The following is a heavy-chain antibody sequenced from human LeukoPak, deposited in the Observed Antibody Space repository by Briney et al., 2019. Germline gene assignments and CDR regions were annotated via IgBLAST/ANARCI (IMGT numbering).Heavy chain of an antibody. Sequence: SVKVSCKASGGTFSSYAISWVRQAPGQGLEWMGGIIPIFGTANYAQKFQGRVTITTDESTSTAYMELSSLRSEDTAVYYCARIASWFGASLFDYWGQGTLVTVSS. CDR2: IIPIFGTA. CDR3: ARIASWFGASLFDY. CDR1: GGTFSSYA. D-gene: IGHD3-10*01. V-gene: IGHV1-69*05. J-gene: IGHJ4*02.